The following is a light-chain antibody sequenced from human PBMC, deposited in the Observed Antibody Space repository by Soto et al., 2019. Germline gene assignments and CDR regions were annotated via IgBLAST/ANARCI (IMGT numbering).Light chain of an antibody. J-gene: IGLJ2*01. Sequence: QSVLTQPRSVSGSPGQSVTRSCNGTSNNVGGYNYVSWYQQHPGKVPELIIYYVTKRPSGVPDRFSGSKSGNTASLTISGLQVEDEADYYCCSYAGTYTLIFGGGTKLTVL. CDR2: YVT. CDR3: CSYAGTYTLI. V-gene: IGLV2-11*01. CDR1: SNNVGGYNY.